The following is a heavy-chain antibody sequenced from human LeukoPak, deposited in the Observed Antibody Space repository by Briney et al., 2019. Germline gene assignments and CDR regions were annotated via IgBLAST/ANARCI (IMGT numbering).Heavy chain of an antibody. CDR1: SGSVSTPNYH. CDR3: ARLLTSRFYFDY. J-gene: IGHJ4*02. CDR2: IYYTGNT. D-gene: IGHD3-3*01. Sequence: PSETLSLTCSVSSGSVSTPNYHWAWIRQPPGKGLDWIGFIYYTGNTYYNPSLKSRVTISMDTSNNQFSLNLNSVTAADTASYYCARLLTSRFYFDYWVQGTLVTVSS. V-gene: IGHV4-39*01.